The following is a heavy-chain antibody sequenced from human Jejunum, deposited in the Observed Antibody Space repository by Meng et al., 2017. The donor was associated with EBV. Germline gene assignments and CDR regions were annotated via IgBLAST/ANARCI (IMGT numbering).Heavy chain of an antibody. D-gene: IGHD2-21*02. CDR2: ISAYNANT. CDR1: GYTYSSYG. Sequence: HVHLVPSAARVKTPGASVKISCKVSGYTYSSYGISWVRQAPGQGLEWMGWISAYNANTNYAQNFQGRVTLTTDTSTNTAYMDLRSLTSDDTALYYCASGGVVVSGSYYFDYWGQGTLVTVSS. V-gene: IGHV1-18*01. CDR3: ASGGVVVSGSYYFDY. J-gene: IGHJ4*02.